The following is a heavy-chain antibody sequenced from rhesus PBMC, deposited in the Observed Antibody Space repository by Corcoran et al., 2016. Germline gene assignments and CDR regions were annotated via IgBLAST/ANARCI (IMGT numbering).Heavy chain of an antibody. CDR2: IYGKSAST. V-gene: IGHV4-143*01. CDR3: ARRRIGNYFDY. D-gene: IGHD2-15*01. CDR1: GGSIGGSYS. J-gene: IGHJ4*01. Sequence: VQLQESGPGLVKPSETLSLSCTVSGGSIGGSYSWNLLRPTPGKGPEWIGGIYGKSASTDYNPSLKSRFTISKDTAKNQFSLKLSSVTAADTAVYYCARRRIGNYFDYWGQGVLVTVSS.